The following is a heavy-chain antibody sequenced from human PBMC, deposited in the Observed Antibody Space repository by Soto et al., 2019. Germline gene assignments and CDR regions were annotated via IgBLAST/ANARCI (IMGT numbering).Heavy chain of an antibody. D-gene: IGHD2-2*01. CDR2: INPNSGNT. CDR1: GYTFTGYY. J-gene: IGHJ4*02. Sequence: ASVKVSCKASGYTFTGYYMHWVRQAPGQGLEWMGWINPNSGNTNYAQKLQGWVTMTTDTSISTAYMELRRLRSDDTAVYYCARDLVPAAKVGYWGQGTLVTVSS. CDR3: ARDLVPAAKVGY. V-gene: IGHV1-2*04.